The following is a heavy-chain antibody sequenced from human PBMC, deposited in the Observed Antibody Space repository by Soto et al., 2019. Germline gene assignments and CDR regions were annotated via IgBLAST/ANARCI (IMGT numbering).Heavy chain of an antibody. Sequence: EVQLLESGGGLVQPGGSLRLSSAASGFTFSTYAMSWVRQGPGKGLEWVSAISGSGGNSTFYGDSVKGRFTISRDNSKNTLYLQMNSLGAEDTAVYYCAKGGGSCCFEYWGQGTLVTVSS. CDR2: ISGSGGNST. J-gene: IGHJ4*02. V-gene: IGHV3-23*01. CDR1: GFTFSTYA. CDR3: AKGGGSCCFEY. D-gene: IGHD2-15*01.